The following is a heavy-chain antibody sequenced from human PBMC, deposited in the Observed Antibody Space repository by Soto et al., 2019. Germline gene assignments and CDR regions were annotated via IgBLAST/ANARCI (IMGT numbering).Heavy chain of an antibody. CDR3: SRSQSSSWYRL. D-gene: IGHD6-13*01. J-gene: IGHJ4*02. CDR2: IYYSGST. V-gene: IGHV4-39*02. Sequence: QLQLQESGPGLVKPSETLSLTCTVSGGSISSSSYYWGWIRQPPGKGLEWIGSIYYSGSTYYNLSRKSRLNISIDTSKNHFSLKLSYVTAGHTGVYCCSRSQSSSWYRLWGQGTLVTISS. CDR1: GGSISSSSYY.